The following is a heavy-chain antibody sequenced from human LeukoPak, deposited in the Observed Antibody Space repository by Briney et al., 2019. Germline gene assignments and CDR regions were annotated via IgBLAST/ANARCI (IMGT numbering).Heavy chain of an antibody. Sequence: SQTLSLTCTVSGGSINSGDYYWSWIRQPPGKGLEWIGYIYYSGRTYYNPSLKSRVTISVDTSKNQFSLKLSSVTAADTAVYYCAVDAYGDYDYFDYWGQGTLVTVSS. J-gene: IGHJ4*02. CDR2: IYYSGRT. V-gene: IGHV4-30-4*01. D-gene: IGHD4-17*01. CDR3: AVDAYGDYDYFDY. CDR1: GGSINSGDYY.